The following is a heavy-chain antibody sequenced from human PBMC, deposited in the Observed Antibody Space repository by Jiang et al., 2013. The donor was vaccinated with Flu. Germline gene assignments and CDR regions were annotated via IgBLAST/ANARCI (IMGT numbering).Heavy chain of an antibody. J-gene: IGHJ4*02. Sequence: TSYAQKFQGRVTMTRDTSTSTVYMELSSLRSEDTAVYYCARGVIAVAALDYWGQGTLVTVSS. CDR2: T. V-gene: IGHV1-46*01. D-gene: IGHD6-19*01. CDR3: ARGVIAVAALDY.